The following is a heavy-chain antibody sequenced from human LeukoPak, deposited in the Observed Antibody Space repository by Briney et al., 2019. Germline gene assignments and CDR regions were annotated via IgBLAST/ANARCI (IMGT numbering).Heavy chain of an antibody. D-gene: IGHD1-26*01. J-gene: IGHJ5*02. CDR1: GGSVSSGTYS. CDR3: ARGWEWFDP. V-gene: IGHV4-61*01. CDR2: IYYSGST. Sequence: SETLSLTCAVSGGSVSSGTYSWSWIRQPPGKGLEWIGYIYYSGSTNYNPSLKSRVTISVDTSKNQFSLKLSSVTAADTAVYYCARGWEWFDPWGQGTLVTVSS.